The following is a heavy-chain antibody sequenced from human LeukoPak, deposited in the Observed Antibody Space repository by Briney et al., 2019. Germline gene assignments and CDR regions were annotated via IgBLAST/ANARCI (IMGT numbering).Heavy chain of an antibody. Sequence: GASVKVSCKASGGTFSSYAISWVRQAPGQGLEWMGRIIPILGIANYAQKFQGRVTITADKSTSTAYMELGSLRSEDTAVYYCATLGYCSSTSCSPRDLYYYYGMDVWGQGTTVTVSS. CDR3: ATLGYCSSTSCSPRDLYYYYGMDV. CDR1: GGTFSSYA. D-gene: IGHD2-2*01. J-gene: IGHJ6*02. V-gene: IGHV1-69*04. CDR2: IIPILGIA.